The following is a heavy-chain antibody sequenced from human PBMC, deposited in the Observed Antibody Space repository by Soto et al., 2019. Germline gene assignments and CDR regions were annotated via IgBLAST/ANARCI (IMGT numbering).Heavy chain of an antibody. Sequence: GGSLRLSCAASGFTFSSYAMSWVRQAPGKGLEWVSAISGSGGSTYYADSVKGRFTISRDNSKNTLYLQMNSLRAEDTAVYYCAKPGLLWFGELTYYFDYWGQGTLVTVSS. CDR2: ISGSGGST. CDR1: GFTFSSYA. V-gene: IGHV3-23*01. J-gene: IGHJ4*02. D-gene: IGHD3-10*01. CDR3: AKPGLLWFGELTYYFDY.